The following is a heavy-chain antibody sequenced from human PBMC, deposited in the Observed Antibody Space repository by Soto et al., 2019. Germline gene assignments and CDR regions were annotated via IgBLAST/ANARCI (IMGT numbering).Heavy chain of an antibody. J-gene: IGHJ4*02. Sequence: PSETLSLTCTVSGGSISSSSYYWGWIRQPPGKGLEWIGSIYYSGSTYYNPSLKSRVTISVDTSKNQFSLKLSSVTAADTAVYYCARHVRYYYDSSGYGQYYFDYWGQGTPVTVSS. CDR1: GGSISSSSYY. V-gene: IGHV4-39*01. CDR2: IYYSGST. CDR3: ARHVRYYYDSSGYGQYYFDY. D-gene: IGHD3-22*01.